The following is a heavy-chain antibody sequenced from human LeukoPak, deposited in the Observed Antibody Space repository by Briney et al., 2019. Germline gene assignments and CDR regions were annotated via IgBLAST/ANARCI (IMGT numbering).Heavy chain of an antibody. D-gene: IGHD3-22*01. V-gene: IGHV3-48*01. CDR1: GFTFSSYS. J-gene: IGHJ3*02. Sequence: GSLRLSCAASGFTFSSYSMNWVRQAPGKGLEWVSYISSSSSTIYYADSVKGRFTISRDNAKNSLYLQMNSLRAEDTAVYYCASLTTADAFDIWGQGTMVTVSS. CDR3: ASLTTADAFDI. CDR2: ISSSSSTI.